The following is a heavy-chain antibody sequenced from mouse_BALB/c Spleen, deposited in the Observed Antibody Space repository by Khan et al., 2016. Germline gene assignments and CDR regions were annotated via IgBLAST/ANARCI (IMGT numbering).Heavy chain of an antibody. V-gene: IGHV3-6*02. CDR2: ISYDGSN. D-gene: IGHD1-1*01. CDR3: ARHNGSSYGRAMDY. CDR1: GYSITSGYY. Sequence: EVQLQESGPGLVKPSQSLSLTCSVTGYSITSGYYWNWIRQFPGNKLEWMGYISYDGSNNYNPSLKNRISITRDTSKNQLFLKMNSVTTEDTATXYYARHNGSSYGRAMDYWGQGTSVTVSS. J-gene: IGHJ4*01.